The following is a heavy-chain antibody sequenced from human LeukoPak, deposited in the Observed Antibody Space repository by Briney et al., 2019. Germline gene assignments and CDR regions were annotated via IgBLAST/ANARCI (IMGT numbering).Heavy chain of an antibody. CDR2: ISSSGSTI. D-gene: IGHD2-2*01. CDR1: GFTFSTYT. J-gene: IGHJ3*02. CDR3: ARGHCSSTSCTRGRAFDI. Sequence: PGGSLRLSCAASGFTFSTYTMSWVRQAPGKGLEWVSYISSSGSTIYYADSVKGRFTISRDNAKNSLYLQMNSLRAEDTAVYYCARGHCSSTSCTRGRAFDIWGQGTMSPSLQ. V-gene: IGHV3-48*04.